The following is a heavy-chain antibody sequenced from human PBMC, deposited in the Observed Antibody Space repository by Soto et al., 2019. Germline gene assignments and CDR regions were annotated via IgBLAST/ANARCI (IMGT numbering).Heavy chain of an antibody. V-gene: IGHV3-13*01. CDR1: GFTFSSYD. CDR2: IGTAGDT. D-gene: IGHD3-22*01. CDR3: ARCDSSGYASWYFDL. Sequence: EVPLVESGGGLVQPGGSLRLSCAASGFTFSSYDMHWVRQATGKGLEWVSAIGTAGDTYYPGSVKGRFTISRENAKNSLYLQMNSLRAGDTAVYYCARCDSSGYASWYFDLWGRGTLVTVSS. J-gene: IGHJ2*01.